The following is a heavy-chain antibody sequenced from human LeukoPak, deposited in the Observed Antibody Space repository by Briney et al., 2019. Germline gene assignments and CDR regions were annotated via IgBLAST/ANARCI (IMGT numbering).Heavy chain of an antibody. Sequence: GASVKVSCKASGYTFTSYGISWVRQAPGQGLEWMGWISAYNGNTNYAQKLQGRVTMTTDTSTSTAYMELRSLRSDDTAVYYCARDWAPFASSGYQLDWFDPWGQGTLVTVSS. V-gene: IGHV1-18*01. D-gene: IGHD3-22*01. CDR3: ARDWAPFASSGYQLDWFDP. CDR2: ISAYNGNT. J-gene: IGHJ5*02. CDR1: GYTFTSYG.